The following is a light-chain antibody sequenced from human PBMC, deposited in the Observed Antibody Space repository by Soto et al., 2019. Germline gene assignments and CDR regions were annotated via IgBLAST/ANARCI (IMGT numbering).Light chain of an antibody. CDR3: QQFGSSPT. J-gene: IGKJ4*01. CDR2: GAS. V-gene: IGKV3-20*01. CDR1: QTISSTF. Sequence: EIVLTQSPGTLSLSPGERATLLCRASQTISSTFLAWYQQKPGQAPRLLIYGASSRATGIPDRFSGSGSGTDFTLTISRLEPEDFAVYYRQQFGSSPTFGGGTKVEIK.